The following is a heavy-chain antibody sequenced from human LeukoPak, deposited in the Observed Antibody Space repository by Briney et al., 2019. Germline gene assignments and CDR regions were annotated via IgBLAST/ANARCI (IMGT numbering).Heavy chain of an antibody. CDR3: ASHRLRFLEREGAFDI. D-gene: IGHD3-3*01. CDR1: GYSFTSYW. V-gene: IGHV5-51*01. Sequence: GESLKISCKGSGYSFTSYWIGWVRQMPGKGLEWMGIIYPGDSDTRYSPSFQGQVTISADKSISTAYLQWSSLKASDTAMYYCASHRLRFLEREGAFDIWGQGTMVTVSS. CDR2: IYPGDSDT. J-gene: IGHJ3*02.